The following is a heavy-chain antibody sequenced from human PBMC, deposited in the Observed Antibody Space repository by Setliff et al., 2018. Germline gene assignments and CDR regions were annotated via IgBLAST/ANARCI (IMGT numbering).Heavy chain of an antibody. J-gene: IGHJ3*02. CDR3: ARPYYDSRYAFDI. D-gene: IGHD3-22*01. CDR1: GGTFSSYA. CDR2: IIPILGIA. Sequence: SVKVSCKASGGTFSSYAISWVRQAPGQGLEWMGGIIPILGIANYPQKFQGRVTITTDESTRTAYMELSSLRSEDTAVYYCARPYYDSRYAFDIWGQGTMVTVSS. V-gene: IGHV1-69*10.